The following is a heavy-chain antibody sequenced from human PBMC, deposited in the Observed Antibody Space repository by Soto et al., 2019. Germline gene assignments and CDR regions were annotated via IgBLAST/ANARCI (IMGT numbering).Heavy chain of an antibody. Sequence: PGGSLSLSWASSGCAFSNYAMVLVRQAPGKGLEWVSSISTSIDATYYADSVKGRFTISRDDSKNTLYLQMNSLRAEDSAVYYCAKDRTVAARNFDYWGQGTQVTVSS. CDR2: ISTSIDAT. CDR3: AKDRTVAARNFDY. D-gene: IGHD6-6*01. J-gene: IGHJ4*02. CDR1: GCAFSNYA. V-gene: IGHV3-23*01.